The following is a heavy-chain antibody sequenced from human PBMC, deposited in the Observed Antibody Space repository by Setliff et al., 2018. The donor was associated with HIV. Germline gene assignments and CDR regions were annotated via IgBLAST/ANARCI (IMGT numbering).Heavy chain of an antibody. J-gene: IGHJ4*02. CDR2: IIPMFSTV. CDR3: ATDDHCSGGSCFLTMDY. D-gene: IGHD2-15*01. V-gene: IGHV1-69*05. CDR1: GGTFSTHV. Sequence: VSCKASGGTFSTHVISWVRQAPGQGLEWIGGIIPMFSTVNYAKKYQGRVTITTDESTTTAYMELTSLRSEDTAVYYCATDDHCSGGSCFLTMDYWGLGTLVTVSS.